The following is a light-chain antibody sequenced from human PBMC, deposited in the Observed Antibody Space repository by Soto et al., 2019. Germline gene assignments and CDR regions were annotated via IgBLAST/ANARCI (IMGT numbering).Light chain of an antibody. CDR1: SSDVGGYDR. J-gene: IGLJ2*01. Sequence: QSALTQPPSASGSPGQSVTISCTGTSSDVGGYDRVSWFQQHPGKAPKLIIYEVSNRPSGVSNRFSGSKSGNTASLTISGLQAEDEADYYCSSYTSSSVVFGGGTKLTVL. V-gene: IGLV2-14*01. CDR2: EVS. CDR3: SSYTSSSVV.